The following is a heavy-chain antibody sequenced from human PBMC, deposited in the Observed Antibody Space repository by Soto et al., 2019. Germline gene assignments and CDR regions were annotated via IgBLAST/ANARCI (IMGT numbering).Heavy chain of an antibody. Sequence: ASVKVSCKASGYTFTSYYMHWVRQAPGQGLEWMGIINPSGGSTSYAQKFQGRVTMTRDTSTSTVYMELSSLRSEVTAVYYCARRSLDRAFDIWGQGTMVTVSS. CDR3: ARRSLDRAFDI. J-gene: IGHJ3*02. D-gene: IGHD3-10*01. CDR2: INPSGGST. V-gene: IGHV1-46*01. CDR1: GYTFTSYY.